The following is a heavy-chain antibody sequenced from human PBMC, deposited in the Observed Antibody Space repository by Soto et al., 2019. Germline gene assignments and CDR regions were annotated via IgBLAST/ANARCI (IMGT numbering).Heavy chain of an antibody. D-gene: IGHD1-1*01. Sequence: EVQLLQSGGNLAQPGGSLRLSCAASGFTFTNYAMSWVRQAPGKGLEWVSSFSGSGGSTYYAASVKGRFTISRDNSKSTLYLQMNSLRAEDTALYFCARGGEATTYFSDYWGQGTPVTVSS. CDR2: FSGSGGST. CDR1: GFTFTNYA. V-gene: IGHV3-23*01. CDR3: ARGGEATTYFSDY. J-gene: IGHJ4*01.